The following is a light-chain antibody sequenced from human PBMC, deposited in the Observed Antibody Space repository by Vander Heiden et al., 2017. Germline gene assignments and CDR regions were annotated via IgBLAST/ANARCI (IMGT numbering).Light chain of an antibody. CDR3: QQDKNYPWT. CDR1: QSLSNW. J-gene: IGKJ1*01. Sequence: DIQMTQSPSTLSASVGDRVTITCRASQSLSNWLAWYQQKPGKAPNLLISKASSLENGVPLRFSGSGSGTEFTLTISSLQPDDSAIYYCQQDKNYPWTFGQGTKVDIK. CDR2: KAS. V-gene: IGKV1-5*03.